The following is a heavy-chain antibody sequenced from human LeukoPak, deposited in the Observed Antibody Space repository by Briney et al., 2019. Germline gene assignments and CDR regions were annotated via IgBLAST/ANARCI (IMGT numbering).Heavy chain of an antibody. CDR3: ARVGLLPGAFDI. V-gene: IGHV1-69*13. Sequence: SVKVSCKASGGTFSSYAISWVRQAPGQGLEWMGGIIPIFGTANYAQKFQGRVTITADESTSTAYMELSSLRSEDTAVYYCARVGLLPGAFDIWGQGTMVTVSS. CDR1: GGTFSSYA. D-gene: IGHD2-15*01. CDR2: IIPIFGTA. J-gene: IGHJ3*02.